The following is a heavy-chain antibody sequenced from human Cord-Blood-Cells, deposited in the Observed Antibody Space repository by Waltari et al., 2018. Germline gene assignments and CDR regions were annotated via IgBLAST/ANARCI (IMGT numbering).Heavy chain of an antibody. CDR3: ARVTDFWSGYYYGMDV. D-gene: IGHD3-3*01. V-gene: IGHV4-34*01. CDR2: INHSGST. CDR1: GGSFSGYY. J-gene: IGHJ6*02. Sequence: QVQLQQWGAGLLKPSETLSLTCAVSGGSFSGYYWTWIRQPPGKGLEWIGEINHSGSTNYNPSLKSRVTISVDTSKNQFSLKLSSVTAADTAVYYCARVTDFWSGYYYGMDVWGQGTTVTVSS.